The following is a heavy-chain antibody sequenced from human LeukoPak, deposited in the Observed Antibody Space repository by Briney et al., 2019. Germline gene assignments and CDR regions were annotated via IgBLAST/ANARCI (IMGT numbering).Heavy chain of an antibody. J-gene: IGHJ4*02. Sequence: SETLSLTCTVSGGSISSNSYYWGWIRQPPGKGLQWIGSIYYSGSTYYNPSLKSRVTISVDTSKNQFSLKLSSVTAADTAVYYCASSLGVYGDYGYWGQGTLVTVSS. D-gene: IGHD4-17*01. CDR3: ASSLGVYGDYGY. CDR2: IYYSGST. V-gene: IGHV4-39*07. CDR1: GGSISSNSYY.